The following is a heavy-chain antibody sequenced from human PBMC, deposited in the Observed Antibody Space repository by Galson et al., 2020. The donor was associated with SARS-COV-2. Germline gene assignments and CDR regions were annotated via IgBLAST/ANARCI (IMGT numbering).Heavy chain of an antibody. V-gene: IGHV4-61*02. Sequence: SETLSLTCTVSGDSLRTGGYYWSWIRQSAENGLEWIGRIYPSGDTDYNPPLKDQVTLSIDSSKNQSSLRLTSVTAADKAVYYCATTRTWPRMVDNWGPGTLVTFSS. CDR2: IYPSGDT. CDR3: ATTRTWPRMVDN. J-gene: IGHJ4*01. D-gene: IGHD5-12*01. CDR1: GDSLRTGGYY.